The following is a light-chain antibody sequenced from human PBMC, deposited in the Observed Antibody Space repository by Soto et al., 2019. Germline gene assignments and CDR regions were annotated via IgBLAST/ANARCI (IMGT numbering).Light chain of an antibody. V-gene: IGLV2-11*01. CDR2: DVS. CDR1: SSDVGGYNY. CDR3: SSYARTYTFRI. J-gene: IGLJ2*01. Sequence: QSALTQPRSVSGSPGQSVTISCTGTSSDVGGYNYVSWFQQHPGKAPKLMIYDVSKRPSGVPDRFSGSKSGNTASLTISGLQAEDEADYYCSSYARTYTFRIFGGGTKLTVL.